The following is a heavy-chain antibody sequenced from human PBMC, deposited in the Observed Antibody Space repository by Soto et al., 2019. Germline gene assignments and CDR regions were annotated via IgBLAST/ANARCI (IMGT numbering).Heavy chain of an antibody. V-gene: IGHV4-30-4*01. CDR1: GGSISGDYY. CDR2: VYHTGST. Sequence: PSETLSLTCTVSGGSISGDYYWNWIRQASGKGLEWIGYVYHTGSTYHNPSLKSRGSISVDTSNNQFSLKLSSVTAADTAVYFCAREPYDITANPIDSWGEGITVAVSS. CDR3: AREPYDITANPIDS. D-gene: IGHD3-22*01. J-gene: IGHJ5*01.